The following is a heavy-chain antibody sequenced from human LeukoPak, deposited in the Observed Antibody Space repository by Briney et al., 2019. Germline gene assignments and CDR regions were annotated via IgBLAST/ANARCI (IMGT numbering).Heavy chain of an antibody. Sequence: GGSLRLSCAASGFTFSSYAMHWVRQAPGKGLEWVAVISYDGSNKYYADSVKGRFTISRDNSKNTLYLQMTSLRAEDTAVYYCAEGGGSMVRGVLIYWGQGTLVTVSS. V-gene: IGHV3-30*04. D-gene: IGHD3-10*01. CDR3: AEGGGSMVRGVLIY. CDR2: ISYDGSNK. CDR1: GFTFSSYA. J-gene: IGHJ4*02.